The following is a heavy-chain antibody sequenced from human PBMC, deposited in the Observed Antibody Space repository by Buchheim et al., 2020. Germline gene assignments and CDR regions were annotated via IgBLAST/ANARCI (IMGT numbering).Heavy chain of an antibody. V-gene: IGHV3-23*01. CDR2: ITGSGAAT. J-gene: IGHJ4*02. D-gene: IGHD4-17*01. Sequence: EVQVLESGGGLVQPGGSLRLSCAASGFTFNNYAMNWVRQAPGKGLEWVSAITGSGAATYYADSVRGRFPISRDTSKAKLYLQMDSLRGEDTAVYYCAKDWDDHGDPGFPHYWGRGT. CDR1: GFTFNNYA. CDR3: AKDWDDHGDPGFPHY.